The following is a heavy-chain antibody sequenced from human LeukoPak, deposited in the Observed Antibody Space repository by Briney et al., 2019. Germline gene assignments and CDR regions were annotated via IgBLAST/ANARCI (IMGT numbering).Heavy chain of an antibody. V-gene: IGHV4-34*01. J-gene: IGHJ4*02. CDR1: GGSFSGYY. D-gene: IGHD3-16*02. Sequence: PSETLSLTCAVYGGSFSGYYWSWIRQPPGKGLEWIGEINHSGSTNYNPSLKRRVTISVDTSKNQFSLQLSSVTAADTAVYYCARGRYDYIWGSYREPLFDYWGQGTLVTVSS. CDR2: INHSGST. CDR3: ARGRYDYIWGSYREPLFDY.